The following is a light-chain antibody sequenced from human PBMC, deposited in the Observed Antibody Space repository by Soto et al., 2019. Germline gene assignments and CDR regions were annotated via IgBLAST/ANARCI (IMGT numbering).Light chain of an antibody. CDR3: QHYNSYSEA. Sequence: DIQMTQSPSTLSASLGDRVNLTCRASQSISTWLAWYQQKPGKAPKLLIYKASTLKSGVPSRFSGSGSGTEFTLTISSLQPDDFATYYCQHYNSYSEAFGQGTKVDIK. J-gene: IGKJ1*01. CDR1: QSISTW. CDR2: KAS. V-gene: IGKV1-5*03.